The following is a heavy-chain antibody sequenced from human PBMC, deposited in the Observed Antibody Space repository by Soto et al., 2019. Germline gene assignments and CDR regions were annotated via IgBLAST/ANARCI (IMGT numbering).Heavy chain of an antibody. CDR1: GGSISSYY. D-gene: IGHD6-19*01. Sequence: SETLSLTCTVSGGSISSYYWSWIRQPPGKGLEWIGYIYYSGSTNYNPSLKSRVTISVDTSKNTVFLQMNSLRAEDTAVYFCAKSLAVAAGWFDPWGQGAPVTVSS. V-gene: IGHV4-59*03. J-gene: IGHJ5*02. CDR3: AKSLAVAAGWFDP. CDR2: IYYSGST.